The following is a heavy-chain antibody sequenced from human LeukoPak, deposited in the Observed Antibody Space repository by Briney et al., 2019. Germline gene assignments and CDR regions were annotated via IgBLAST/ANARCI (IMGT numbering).Heavy chain of an antibody. D-gene: IGHD2/OR15-2a*01. Sequence: PGGSLRLSCAASGFTFSSYSMNWVRQAPGKGLEWVSSISSSSSYIYYADSVKGRFTISRDNAKNALYLQMNSLRVEDTAVYYCARGSNSGFDPWGQGTLVTVSS. CDR2: ISSSSSYI. J-gene: IGHJ5*02. V-gene: IGHV3-21*01. CDR1: GFTFSSYS. CDR3: ARGSNSGFDP.